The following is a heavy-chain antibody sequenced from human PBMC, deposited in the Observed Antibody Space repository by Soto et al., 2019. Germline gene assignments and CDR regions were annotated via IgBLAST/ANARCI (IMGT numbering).Heavy chain of an antibody. CDR2: ISAYNGNT. V-gene: IGHV1-18*04. J-gene: IGHJ6*01. CDR1: GYTFTSYG. Sequence: ASVKVSCKASGYTFTSYGISWVRQAPGQGLEWMGWISAYNGNTNYAQKLQGRVTMTTDTSTSTAYMELRSLRSDDTAVYYCARGWEDTDYYCGMDVWGQGTTVTVSS. CDR3: ARGWEDTDYYCGMDV. D-gene: IGHD1-26*01.